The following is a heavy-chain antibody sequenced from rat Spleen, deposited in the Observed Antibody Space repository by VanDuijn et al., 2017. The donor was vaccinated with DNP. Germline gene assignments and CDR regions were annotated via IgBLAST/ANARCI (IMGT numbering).Heavy chain of an antibody. CDR1: GFIFSNYW. CDR2: ISYDGSST. V-gene: IGHV5-31*01. Sequence: EVQLVESGGGPVQPGRSLKLSCVASGFIFSNYWMTWIRQAPGKGLEWVASISYDGSSTYYRDSVKGRFTISRDNAKSTLYLQMDSLRSEDTATYYCARDPYYFDYWGQGVMVTVSS. CDR3: ARDPYYFDY. J-gene: IGHJ2*01.